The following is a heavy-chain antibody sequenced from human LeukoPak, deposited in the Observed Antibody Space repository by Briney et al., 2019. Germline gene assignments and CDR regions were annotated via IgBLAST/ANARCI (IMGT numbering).Heavy chain of an antibody. Sequence: SETLSLTCTVSGGSISSGGYYWSWIRQPPGKGLEWIGYIYHSGSTYYNPSLKSRVTISVDRFKNQFSLKLSSVTAADTAVYYCARRGKGGYANFDYWGQGTLVTISS. V-gene: IGHV4-30-2*01. J-gene: IGHJ4*02. CDR3: ARRGKGGYANFDY. CDR1: GGSISSGGYY. CDR2: IYHSGST. D-gene: IGHD5-12*01.